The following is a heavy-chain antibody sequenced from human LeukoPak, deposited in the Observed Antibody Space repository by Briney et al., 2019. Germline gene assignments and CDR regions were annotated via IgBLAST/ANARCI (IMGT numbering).Heavy chain of an antibody. D-gene: IGHD6-19*01. CDR2: INADNGNA. V-gene: IGHV1-3*01. J-gene: IGHJ6*02. CDR3: ARDGGSGWYYYGMDV. CDR1: GYTFSSYA. Sequence: ASVKVSCKASGYTFSSYAMHWVRQAPGQRLEWMGWINADNGNAKYSQKFQGRVTMTRNTSISTAYMELSSLRSEDTAVYYCARDGGSGWYYYGMDVWGQGTTVTVSS.